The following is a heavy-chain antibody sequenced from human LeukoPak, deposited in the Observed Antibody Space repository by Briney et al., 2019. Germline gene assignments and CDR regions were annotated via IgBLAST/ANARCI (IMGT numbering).Heavy chain of an antibody. D-gene: IGHD3-9*01. CDR2: IYYSGST. J-gene: IGHJ4*02. CDR1: GGSIRSYY. V-gene: IGHV4-59*01. Sequence: PSETLSLTCTVSGGSIRSYYWSWIRQPPGKGLEWIGYIYYSGSTNYNPSLKSRVTISVDTSKNQFSLKLSSVTAADTAVYYCARVADDILTGYPYYFDYWGQGTLVTVSS. CDR3: ARVADDILTGYPYYFDY.